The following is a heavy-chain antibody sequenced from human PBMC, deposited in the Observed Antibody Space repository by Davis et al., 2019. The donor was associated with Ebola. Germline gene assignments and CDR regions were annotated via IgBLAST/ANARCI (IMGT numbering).Heavy chain of an antibody. J-gene: IGHJ4*02. V-gene: IGHV1-46*01. Sequence: ASVKVSCKASGYSITSHNINWARKAPGQGLEWMGLINPGGTSGNRNSAKKFEGRVTMTTDMSTSTVYMELSSLRSADTAVYYCARVILNDFSWKGPFDSWGQGTLVTVSS. CDR3: ARVILNDFSWKGPFDS. CDR2: INPGGTSGNR. D-gene: IGHD3/OR15-3a*01. CDR1: GYSITSHN.